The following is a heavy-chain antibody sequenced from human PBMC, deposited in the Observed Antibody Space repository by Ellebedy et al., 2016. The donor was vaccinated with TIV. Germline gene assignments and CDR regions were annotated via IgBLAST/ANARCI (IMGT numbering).Heavy chain of an antibody. CDR3: ARAYCSTSDCNKSGTTWFDP. D-gene: IGHD1/OR15-1a*01. J-gene: IGHJ5*02. CDR1: GYNLASYG. Sequence: ASVKVSCKASGYNLASYGITWVRQAPGQGLEWMGWISAYNGNTNRAQKFQGRLTMTTDTSTSTAYMELRTLRCDDTAMYYCARAYCSTSDCNKSGTTWFDPWGQGTLVTVSS. V-gene: IGHV1-18*04. CDR2: ISAYNGNT.